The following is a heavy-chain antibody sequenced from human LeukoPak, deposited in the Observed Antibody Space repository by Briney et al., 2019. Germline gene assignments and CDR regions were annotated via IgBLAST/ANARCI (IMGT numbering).Heavy chain of an antibody. J-gene: IGHJ4*02. CDR2: TYYRSNLYS. V-gene: IGHV6-1*01. D-gene: IGHD6-19*01. Sequence: SQTLSLTCALSGDSVSSINGAWNWVRQSPSRGLEWLVRTYYRSNLYSDYAVPIQDRISINPDTSKNQFTLHLFSVTPDDTAVYYCARDVATTGWYTFDYWGQGTRVTVSS. CDR3: ARDVATTGWYTFDY. CDR1: GDSVSSINGA.